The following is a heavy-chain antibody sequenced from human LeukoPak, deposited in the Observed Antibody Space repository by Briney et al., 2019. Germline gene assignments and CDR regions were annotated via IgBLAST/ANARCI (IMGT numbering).Heavy chain of an antibody. CDR3: ARDNYDTGGYYFD. CDR2: ISSGGDTT. CDR1: GFTFSSYE. V-gene: IGHV3-48*03. D-gene: IGHD3-22*01. Sequence: GGSLRLSCAASGFTFSSYEMNWVRQAPGKGLDWVSYISSGGDTTYYADSVKGRFTISRDNAKNSLYLQTNSLRAEDTAVYYCARDNYDTGGYYFDWGQGTLVTVSS. J-gene: IGHJ4*02.